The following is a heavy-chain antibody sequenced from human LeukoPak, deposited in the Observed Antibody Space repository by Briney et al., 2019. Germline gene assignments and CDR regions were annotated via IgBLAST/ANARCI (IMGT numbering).Heavy chain of an antibody. Sequence: GGSLRRSCAASGFTFSSYDMHWVRQATGKGLEWVSAIGTAGDTYYPGSVKGRFTISRENAKNSLYLQMNSLRAGDTAVYYCARAGIAVAGPTENYYYYGMDVWGQGTTVTVSS. V-gene: IGHV3-13*01. J-gene: IGHJ6*02. D-gene: IGHD6-19*01. CDR3: ARAGIAVAGPTENYYYYGMDV. CDR2: IGTAGDT. CDR1: GFTFSSYD.